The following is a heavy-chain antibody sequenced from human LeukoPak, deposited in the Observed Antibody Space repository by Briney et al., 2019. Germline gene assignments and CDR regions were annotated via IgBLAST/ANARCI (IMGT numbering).Heavy chain of an antibody. CDR3: ARELYSGSYYVAY. Sequence: ASVKVSCKASRHTFTSNYLHWVRQAPGQGLEWMGVINPRGGGTTYAQNFQGRVTMTRDTSISTAFMELSGLRSDDTAVYYCARELYSGSYYVAYWGQGTLVTVSS. V-gene: IGHV1-2*02. CDR2: INPRGGGT. D-gene: IGHD1-26*01. CDR1: RHTFTSNY. J-gene: IGHJ4*02.